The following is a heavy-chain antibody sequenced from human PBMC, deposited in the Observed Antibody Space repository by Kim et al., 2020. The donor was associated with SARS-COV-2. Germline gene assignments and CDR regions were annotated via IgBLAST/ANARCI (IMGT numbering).Heavy chain of an antibody. V-gene: IGHV4-34*01. CDR2: GSN. Sequence: GSNNYNPSLKSRLTRSLDTSKNPFSLKLSSVTAADTAVYYCARQVAGMDVWGQGTAVTVSS. J-gene: IGHJ6*02. CDR3: ARQVAGMDV.